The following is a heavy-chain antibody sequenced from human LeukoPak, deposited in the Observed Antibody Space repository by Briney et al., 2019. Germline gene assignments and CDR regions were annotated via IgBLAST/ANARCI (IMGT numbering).Heavy chain of an antibody. V-gene: IGHV3-30*02. D-gene: IGHD6-19*01. Sequence: PGGSLRLSCAASGCTLSDYGMHWVRQAPGKGLERVAFIRYDGSDKYYADSVRGRFTISRDNSKKTLYLQMNSLIVEATTGDYCAKDRLVPGSVLDYWGQGTLVTVSS. CDR1: GCTLSDYG. J-gene: IGHJ4*02. CDR2: IRYDGSDK. CDR3: AKDRLVPGSVLDY.